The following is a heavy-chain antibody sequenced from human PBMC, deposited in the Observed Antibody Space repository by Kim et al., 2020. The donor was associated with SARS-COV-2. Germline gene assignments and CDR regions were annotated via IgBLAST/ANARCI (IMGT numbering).Heavy chain of an antibody. V-gene: IGHV1-18*01. CDR2: ISAYNGNT. CDR1: GYTFTSYG. Sequence: ASVKVSCKASGYTFTSYGISWVRQAPGQGLEWMGWISAYNGNTNYAQKLQGRVTMTTDTSTSTAYMELRSLRSDDTAVYYCARDKGYGSGSPPSYYYYYYMGVWGEGTAVTVSS. CDR3: ARDKGYGSGSPPSYYYYYYMGV. D-gene: IGHD3-10*01. J-gene: IGHJ6*03.